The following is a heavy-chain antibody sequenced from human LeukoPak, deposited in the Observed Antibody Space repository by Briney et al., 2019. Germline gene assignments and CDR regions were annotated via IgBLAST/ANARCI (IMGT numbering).Heavy chain of an antibody. V-gene: IGHV1-18*01. Sequence: GASVKVSCKTSGYTFSRHGITWVRQAPGQGLEWMGWVSVYNGNTNYAQNVQGRVTITTDTSTNTAYMELRSLRSDDTAVYYCAKDIHPGLDSGASCCFDYWGQGTPVTVSS. CDR1: GYTFSRHG. CDR3: AKDIHPGLDSGASCCFDY. CDR2: VSVYNGNT. J-gene: IGHJ4*02. D-gene: IGHD3-22*01.